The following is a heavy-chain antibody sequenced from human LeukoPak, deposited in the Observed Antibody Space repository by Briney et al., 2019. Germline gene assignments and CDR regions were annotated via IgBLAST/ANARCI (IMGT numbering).Heavy chain of an antibody. CDR3: ARDSLSSIAARPVDY. CDR1: GFTFSDYY. D-gene: IGHD6-6*01. J-gene: IGHJ4*02. CDR2: ISSSSSYT. Sequence: GGSLRLSFAASGFTFSDYYMSWIGQAPGKGLEWVSYISSSSSYTNYADSVKGRFTISRDNAKNSLYLQMNSLRAEDTAVYYCARDSLSSIAARPVDYWGQGTLVTVSS. V-gene: IGHV3-11*06.